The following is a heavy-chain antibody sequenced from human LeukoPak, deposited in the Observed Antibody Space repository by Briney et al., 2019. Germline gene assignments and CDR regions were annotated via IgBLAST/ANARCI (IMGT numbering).Heavy chain of an antibody. V-gene: IGHV3-7*04. Sequence: GVSLRLSCVASGFPFSSYWMTWVRQAPGKGLEWVANIKQDGSKKSYVDSVKGRFTNSRDNAKNSLYLQMNSLRAEDTAIYYCTRVGYIDEGIDYWGQGTLVTVSS. CDR1: GFPFSSYW. CDR3: TRVGYIDEGIDY. J-gene: IGHJ4*02. CDR2: IKQDGSKK. D-gene: IGHD5-24*01.